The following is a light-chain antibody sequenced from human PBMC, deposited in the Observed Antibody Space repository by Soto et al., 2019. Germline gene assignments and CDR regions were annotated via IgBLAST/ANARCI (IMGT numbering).Light chain of an antibody. CDR3: QQYNNWLLWT. CDR2: GAS. V-gene: IGKV3-15*01. J-gene: IGKJ1*01. Sequence: EIVMTHSPATRFVYTGERATISCRASQSVSSNLAWYQQKPGQAPRLLIYGASTRANGIPARFSGSGSGTEFTLTISSLQSEDFAVYDCQQYNNWLLWTFGQGTKVDIK. CDR1: QSVSSN.